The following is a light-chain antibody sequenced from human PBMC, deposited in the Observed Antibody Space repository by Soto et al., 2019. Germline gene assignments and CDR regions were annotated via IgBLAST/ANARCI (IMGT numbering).Light chain of an antibody. CDR1: QSVNSN. CDR3: QQYSKWPIT. CDR2: GIS. V-gene: IGKV3-15*01. Sequence: EMVMTQSPAILSVSPGARAPLSCRASQSVNSNYLAWYQQHPGQPPRLLIYGISTRATGIPARFSGSGSGTEFSLTISSLQSEDFAVYYCQQYSKWPITFGQGTRLE. J-gene: IGKJ5*01.